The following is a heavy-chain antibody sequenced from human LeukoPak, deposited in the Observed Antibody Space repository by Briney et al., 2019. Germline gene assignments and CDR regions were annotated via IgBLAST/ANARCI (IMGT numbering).Heavy chain of an antibody. Sequence: GGSLRLSCAASGFTFSSYSMNWVRRAPGKGLEWVSSISSSSSYIYYADSVKGRFTISRDNAKNSLYLQMNSLTAEDTAVYYCARGGSSPPLHGYSSSWYEYPFGYWGQGTLVTVSS. D-gene: IGHD6-13*01. CDR2: ISSSSSYI. J-gene: IGHJ4*02. CDR1: GFTFSSYS. CDR3: ARGGSSPPLHGYSSSWYEYPFGY. V-gene: IGHV3-21*01.